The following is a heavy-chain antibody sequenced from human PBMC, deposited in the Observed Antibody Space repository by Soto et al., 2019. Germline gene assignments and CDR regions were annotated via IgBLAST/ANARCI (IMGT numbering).Heavy chain of an antibody. D-gene: IGHD5-12*01. V-gene: IGHV4-38-2*02. CDR1: GYSINSGYY. J-gene: IGHJ4*02. CDR2: IYHSGST. CDR3: ARDAGNGYDPY. Sequence: PSETLSLTCAVSGYSINSGYYWGWIRQPPGKGLEWIGNIYHSGSTYYNPSLKSRVTISVDTSKNQFSLKLRSVTAADTAVYYCARDAGNGYDPYWGQGTLVTVS.